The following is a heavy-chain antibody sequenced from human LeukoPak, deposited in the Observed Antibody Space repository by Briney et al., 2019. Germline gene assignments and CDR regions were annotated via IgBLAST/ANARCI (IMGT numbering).Heavy chain of an antibody. J-gene: IGHJ4*02. V-gene: IGHV1-69*04. CDR1: GGTFSSYA. CDR3: ARDLAYCGGVCYPYFDY. D-gene: IGHD2-21*02. CDR2: IIPIFGIA. Sequence: ASVKVSCKASGGTFSSYAISWVRQAPGQGLEWMGRIIPIFGIANCAQKFQGRVTITADKSTSTAYMELSSLRSEDTAVYYCARDLAYCGGVCYPYFDYLGQGTMVSVSP.